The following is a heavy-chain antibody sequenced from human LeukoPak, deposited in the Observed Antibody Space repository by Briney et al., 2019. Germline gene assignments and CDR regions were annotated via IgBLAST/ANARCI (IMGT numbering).Heavy chain of an antibody. V-gene: IGHV1-2*02. CDR1: GYSFTDYY. CDR2: INPDSGGT. CDR3: ARASYRGAEMATSD. D-gene: IGHD5-24*01. J-gene: IGHJ4*01. Sequence: ASVKVSCKASGYSFTDYYIHWVRQAPGQGLEWMGWINPDSGGTSYAQNFQGRVTMTRDTSISTAYMELSRLSSDDTAVYYCARASYRGAEMATSDWGQGTLVTVSS.